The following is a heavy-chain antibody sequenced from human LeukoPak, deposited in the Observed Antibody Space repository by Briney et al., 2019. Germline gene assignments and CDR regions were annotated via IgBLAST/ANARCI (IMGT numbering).Heavy chain of an antibody. Sequence: GRSLRLSCAASGFTFSSYAMHWVRQAPGKGLEWVAVISYDGSNKYYADSVKGRFTISRDNSKNTLYLQMNSLRAEDTAVYYCAKEGLHYGSYYSDYWGQGTLVTVSS. CDR2: ISYDGSNK. V-gene: IGHV3-30-3*01. D-gene: IGHD3-10*01. CDR1: GFTFSSYA. CDR3: AKEGLHYGSYYSDY. J-gene: IGHJ4*02.